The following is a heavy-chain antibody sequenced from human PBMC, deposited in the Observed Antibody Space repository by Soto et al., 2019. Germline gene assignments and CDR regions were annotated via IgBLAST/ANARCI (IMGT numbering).Heavy chain of an antibody. Sequence: EVQLVEPGGGLVQPGGSLRLSCVVSGLTFSNYWMSWVRQAPGKGLEWVANINQDVSESYYVDSVKGRFTISRDNAKNSLYLQMTSLRAEDTAVYYCARPARECSSPGCANWGQGTLVTVSS. V-gene: IGHV3-7*01. CDR3: ARPARECSSPGCAN. CDR2: INQDVSES. J-gene: IGHJ4*02. CDR1: GLTFSNYW. D-gene: IGHD2-2*01.